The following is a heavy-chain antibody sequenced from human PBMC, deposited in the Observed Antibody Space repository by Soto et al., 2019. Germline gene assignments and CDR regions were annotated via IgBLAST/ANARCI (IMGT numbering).Heavy chain of an antibody. J-gene: IGHJ4*02. V-gene: IGHV3-48*01. D-gene: IGHD2-15*01. CDR2: ISSGSTTI. Sequence: EVQVVESGGGLVRPGGSLRLSCVTSGFSFSSYTMHWVRQAPGRGLEWVSDISSGSTTISYTDSVKGRFSVSRDNAKNSLYLQMNSLRAEDTAVYYCVRDREYCSGGNCYETGADYWGQGTLVTVSS. CDR3: VRDREYCSGGNCYETGADY. CDR1: GFSFSSYT.